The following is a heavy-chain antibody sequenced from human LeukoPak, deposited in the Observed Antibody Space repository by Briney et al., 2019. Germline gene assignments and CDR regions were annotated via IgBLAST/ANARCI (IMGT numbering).Heavy chain of an antibody. CDR2: ISAHNGNT. V-gene: IGHV1-18*04. D-gene: IGHD3-10*01. Sequence: GASVKVSCKASGYTFTGYGISWVRQAPRQGLEWMGWISAHNGNTNSAQKLQNRITMTTDTSTTTAYMELRSLTSDDTAVYYCARDHNPMVRGVDPLDYWGQGTLVTVSS. CDR3: ARDHNPMVRGVDPLDY. CDR1: GYTFTGYG. J-gene: IGHJ4*02.